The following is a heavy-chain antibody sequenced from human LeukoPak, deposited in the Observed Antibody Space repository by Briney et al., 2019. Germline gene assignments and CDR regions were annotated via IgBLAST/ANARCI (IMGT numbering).Heavy chain of an antibody. V-gene: IGHV3-7*01. CDR3: ARLEDDYGDYGYDY. J-gene: IGHJ4*02. CDR1: GFTFSSYW. Sequence: PGGSLRLSCAASGFTFSSYWMSWVRQAPGKGLEWVANIKQDGSEKYYVDSVKGRFTISRDNAKNSLYLQMNSLRAEDTAVYYCARLEDDYGDYGYDYWGQGTLVTVSS. D-gene: IGHD4-17*01. CDR2: IKQDGSEK.